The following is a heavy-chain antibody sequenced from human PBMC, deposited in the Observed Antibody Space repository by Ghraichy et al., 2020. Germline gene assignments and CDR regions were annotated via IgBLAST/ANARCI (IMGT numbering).Heavy chain of an antibody. CDR3: ASSSSRDYYYYYGMDV. J-gene: IGHJ6*02. V-gene: IGHV3-21*01. D-gene: IGHD2-2*01. CDR2: ISSSSSYI. CDR1: GFTFSSYS. Sequence: GGSLRLSCAASGFTFSSYSMNWVRQAPGKGLEWVSSISSSSSYIYYADSVKGRFTISRDNAKNSLYLQMNSLRAEDTAVYYCASSSSRDYYYYYGMDVWGQGTTVTVSS.